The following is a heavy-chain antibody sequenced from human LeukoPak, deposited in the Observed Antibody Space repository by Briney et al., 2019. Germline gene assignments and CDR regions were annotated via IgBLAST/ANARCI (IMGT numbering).Heavy chain of an antibody. Sequence: GGSLRLSCAASGFTFSTSGLGGVRQAPGKGLEWLSYITRSTKTLYMASVQGRFPISEDNAKNSLYLQMDSLREEDTAVYYCARGYCSSTDCHLARHFEYWGQGTLVTVSS. CDR3: ARGYCSSTDCHLARHFEY. D-gene: IGHD2-2*01. V-gene: IGHV3-48*02. CDR2: ITRSTKTL. CDR1: GFTFSTSG. J-gene: IGHJ4*02.